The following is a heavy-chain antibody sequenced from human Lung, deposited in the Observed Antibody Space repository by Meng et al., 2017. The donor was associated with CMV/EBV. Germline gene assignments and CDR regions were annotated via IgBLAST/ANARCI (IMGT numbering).Heavy chain of an antibody. D-gene: IGHD2-2*01. CDR3: AKEGRYCSSTSCFYYFDY. V-gene: IGHV3-43*01. CDR1: GFTFDDYT. CDR2: ISWDGGST. Sequence: GGSLRLXCAASGFTFDDYTMHWVRQAPGKGLEWVSLISWDGGSTYYADSVKGRFTISRDDSKNSLYLQMNSLRTEDTALYYCAKEGRYCSSTSCFYYFDYWGKGTXVNGSS. J-gene: IGHJ4*02.